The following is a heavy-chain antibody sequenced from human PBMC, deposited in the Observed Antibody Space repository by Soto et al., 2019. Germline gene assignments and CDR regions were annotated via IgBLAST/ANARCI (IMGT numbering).Heavy chain of an antibody. Sequence: SETLSLTCIVSGGSVSSGNYYWSWVRQPPGKGLEWIGYIYYTGSTNYNPSLKSRVTISLDTSKSQFSLKLTSVTAADTAVYYCARARLEAYCGGDCPAEYYFDYWGQGTLVTVSS. D-gene: IGHD2-21*02. CDR3: ARARLEAYCGGDCPAEYYFDY. V-gene: IGHV4-61*01. J-gene: IGHJ4*02. CDR1: GGSVSSGNYY. CDR2: IYYTGST.